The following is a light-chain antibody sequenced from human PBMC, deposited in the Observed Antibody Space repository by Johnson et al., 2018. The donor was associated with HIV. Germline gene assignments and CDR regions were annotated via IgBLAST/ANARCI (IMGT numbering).Light chain of an antibody. Sequence: QAVLTQPPSVSAAPGQKVTISCSGSSSNIGNNYVSWYQQLPGTAPKLLIYENNKRPSGIPDRFSGSKSGTSATLGITGLQTGDEAGYYCGTWDSSLSAEVFGTVTKVTVL. CDR2: ENN. CDR1: SSNIGNNY. V-gene: IGLV1-51*02. CDR3: GTWDSSLSAEV. J-gene: IGLJ1*01.